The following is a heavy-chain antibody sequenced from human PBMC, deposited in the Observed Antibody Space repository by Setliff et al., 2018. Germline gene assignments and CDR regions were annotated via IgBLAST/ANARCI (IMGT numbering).Heavy chain of an antibody. CDR3: ARHRRDSSGNYFVGLYYFDY. CDR2: IYTSGST. V-gene: IGHV4-61*09. Sequence: PSETLSLTCTVSGGSINSGSYYWSWIRQSAGKGLEWIGYIYTSGSTNYNPSLKSRVSISLDTSKSQFSLRLSSLTAADTAVYYCARHRRDSSGNYFVGLYYFDYWGQGTPVTVSS. D-gene: IGHD3-22*01. CDR1: GGSINSGSYY. J-gene: IGHJ4*02.